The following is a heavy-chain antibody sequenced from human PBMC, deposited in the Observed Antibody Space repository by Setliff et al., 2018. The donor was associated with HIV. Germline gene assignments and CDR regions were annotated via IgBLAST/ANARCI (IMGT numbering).Heavy chain of an antibody. Sequence: PSETLSLTCSVSGDSISSESSFWSWVRQYPGKGLELIGYISHSGNTYYTPSLESRITLSVDTSKSQFSLKVNSVTAADTAVYYCARLEDQLGPGWFAPWGQGTLVTVSS. CDR3: ARLEDQLGPGWFAP. CDR2: ISHSGNT. J-gene: IGHJ5*02. D-gene: IGHD1-1*01. V-gene: IGHV4-31*03. CDR1: GDSISSESSF.